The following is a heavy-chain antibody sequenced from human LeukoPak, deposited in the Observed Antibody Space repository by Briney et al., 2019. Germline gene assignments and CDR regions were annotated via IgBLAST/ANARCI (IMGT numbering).Heavy chain of an antibody. CDR2: INHSGST. Sequence: SETLSLTCAVYGGSFSGSYWSWIRQPPGKGLEWIGEINHSGSTSYNPSLKSRVTISVDTSRNQFSLKLSSLTAADTAVYYCARKAPKKGWFDPWGQGTLVTVSS. CDR1: GGSFSGSY. J-gene: IGHJ5*02. V-gene: IGHV4-34*01. CDR3: ARKAPKKGWFDP.